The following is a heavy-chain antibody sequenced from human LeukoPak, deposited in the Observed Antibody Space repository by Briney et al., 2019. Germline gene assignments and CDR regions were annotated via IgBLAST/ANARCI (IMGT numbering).Heavy chain of an antibody. J-gene: IGHJ6*02. V-gene: IGHV4-34*01. Sequence: SENLSLNCAVYGGSISGYYWSWLRQAPGKGREGSRKINHSRSTNNNAPHKSRVTISVATSKNQFSLKLSSVPAADTAVYYCARRSADFWSGNLAMDVWGQGTTVTVSS. D-gene: IGHD3-3*01. CDR1: GGSISGYY. CDR2: INHSRST. CDR3: ARRSADFWSGNLAMDV.